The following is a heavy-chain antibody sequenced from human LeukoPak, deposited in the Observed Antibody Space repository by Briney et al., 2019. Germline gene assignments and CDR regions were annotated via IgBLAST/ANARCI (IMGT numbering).Heavy chain of an antibody. CDR1: GGSISSYY. D-gene: IGHD1-7*01. CDR2: MYTSGST. CDR3: AGDKVWNYWFDP. Sequence: SETLSLTCTVSGGSISSYYWSWIRQPAGKGLEWIGRMYTSGSTNYNPSLKSRVTMSLDTSKNQFSLKLSSVTAADTAVYYCAGDKVWNYWFDPWGQGTLVTVSS. V-gene: IGHV4-4*07. J-gene: IGHJ5*02.